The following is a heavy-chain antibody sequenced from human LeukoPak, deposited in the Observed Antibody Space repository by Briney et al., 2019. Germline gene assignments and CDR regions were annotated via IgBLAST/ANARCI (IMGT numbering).Heavy chain of an antibody. V-gene: IGHV3-7*01. Sequence: QPGGSLRLSCGASGFTFSGYWMSWVRQAPGEGLEWVANIHKDGSAKRYVDSVKGRFTISRDNAKSSLYLQMNSLRVEDTAVYYCARDRGFGADDSWGQGSLVTVSS. CDR1: GFTFSGYW. CDR3: ARDRGFGADDS. J-gene: IGHJ4*02. CDR2: IHKDGSAK. D-gene: IGHD3-10*01.